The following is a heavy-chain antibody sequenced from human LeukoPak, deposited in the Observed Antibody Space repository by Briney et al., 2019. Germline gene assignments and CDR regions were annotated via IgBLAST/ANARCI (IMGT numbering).Heavy chain of an antibody. D-gene: IGHD3-10*01. CDR2: ISSSSSYI. V-gene: IGHV3-21*01. Sequence: GGSLRLSCAASGFTFSSYSMNWVRQAPGKGLEWVSSISSSSSYIYYADSVKGRFTISRDNAKNSLYLQMNSLRAEDTAVYYCARGFTGNYYGSGSYYNGLDYWGQGTLVTVSS. J-gene: IGHJ4*02. CDR3: ARGFTGNYYGSGSYYNGLDY. CDR1: GFTFSSYS.